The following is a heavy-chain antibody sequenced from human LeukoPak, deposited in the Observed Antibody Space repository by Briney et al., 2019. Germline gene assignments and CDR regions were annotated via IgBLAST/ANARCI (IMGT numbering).Heavy chain of an antibody. D-gene: IGHD1-14*01. CDR1: GFTFDDYA. Sequence: QPGGSLRLSCAATGFTFDDYAMHWVRQAAGKGLEWVPGIGWNNKIIGYADSVKGRFTISRDNGKNSLYLQMNSLGTEDMALYYCVKETKDRAYYYMDVWGNGTTVTVSS. V-gene: IGHV3-9*03. J-gene: IGHJ6*03. CDR2: IGWNNKII. CDR3: VKETKDRAYYYMDV.